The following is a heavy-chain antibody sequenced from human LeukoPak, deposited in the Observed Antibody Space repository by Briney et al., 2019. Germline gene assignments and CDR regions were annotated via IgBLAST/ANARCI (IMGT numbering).Heavy chain of an antibody. J-gene: IGHJ4*02. Sequence: SETLSLTCTVSGGSISSYYWSWVRQPPGKGLEWIGYIYYSGSTNYNPSLKSRVTISVDTSKNQFSLKLSSVTAADTAVYYCASGQTRKYSSSWYGFDYWGQGTLVTVSS. D-gene: IGHD6-13*01. CDR1: GGSISSYY. V-gene: IGHV4-59*01. CDR3: ASGQTRKYSSSWYGFDY. CDR2: IYYSGST.